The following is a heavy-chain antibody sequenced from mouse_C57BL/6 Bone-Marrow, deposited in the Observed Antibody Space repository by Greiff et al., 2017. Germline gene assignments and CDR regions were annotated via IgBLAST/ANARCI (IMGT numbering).Heavy chain of an antibody. Sequence: EVQGVESGGDLVKPGGSLKLSCAASGFPFSSYGMSWVRQTPDKRLEWVATISSGGSYTYYPDSVKGRFTISRDNAKNTLYLQMSSLKSEDTAMYYCARRDYGSSSWFAYWGQGTLVTVSA. J-gene: IGHJ3*01. CDR2: ISSGGSYT. D-gene: IGHD1-1*01. CDR1: GFPFSSYG. CDR3: ARRDYGSSSWFAY. V-gene: IGHV5-6*01.